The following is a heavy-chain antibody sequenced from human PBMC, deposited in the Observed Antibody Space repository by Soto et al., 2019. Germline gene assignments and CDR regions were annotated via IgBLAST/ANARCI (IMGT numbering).Heavy chain of an antibody. CDR1: GFTFSNAW. CDR3: TTDIVLVPAAMDV. J-gene: IGHJ6*02. CDR2: IKSKTDGGTT. V-gene: IGHV3-15*07. Sequence: EVQLVESGGGLVKPGGSLRLSCAASGFTFSNAWMNWVRQAPGKGLEWVGRIKSKTDGGTTDYAAPVKGRFTISRDDSKNTLYLQMNSLKTDDTAVYYCTTDIVLVPAAMDVWGQGTTVTVSS. D-gene: IGHD2-2*01.